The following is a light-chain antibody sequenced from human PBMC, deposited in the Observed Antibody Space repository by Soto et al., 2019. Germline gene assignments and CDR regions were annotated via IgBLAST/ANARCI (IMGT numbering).Light chain of an antibody. Sequence: EIVLTQSPATLSLSPGERATLSCRASQSVSRNIAWYQQRPGQAPRLLICAASTRATGIPARFSGSGSGTEFTLTISSLQSEDFAVYYCQQYNDRPPWTFGQGTKVEIK. CDR3: QQYNDRPPWT. CDR1: QSVSRN. V-gene: IGKV3-15*01. J-gene: IGKJ1*01. CDR2: AAS.